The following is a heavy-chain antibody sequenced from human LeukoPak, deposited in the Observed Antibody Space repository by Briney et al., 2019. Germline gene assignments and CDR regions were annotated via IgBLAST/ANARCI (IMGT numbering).Heavy chain of an antibody. D-gene: IGHD3-3*01. J-gene: IGHJ6*03. CDR2: ISNDGSKK. V-gene: IGHV3-30*04. Sequence: PGGFLRLSCAASGFTFSSYALHWVRQAPGKGLEWVAVISNDGSKKDYADSVKGRFTISRDNAKNSLYLQMNSLRAEDTAVYYCARESEDYMDVWGKGTTVTISS. CDR3: ARESEDYMDV. CDR1: GFTFSSYA.